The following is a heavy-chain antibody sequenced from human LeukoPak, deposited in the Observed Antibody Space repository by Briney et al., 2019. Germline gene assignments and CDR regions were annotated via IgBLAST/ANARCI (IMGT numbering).Heavy chain of an antibody. D-gene: IGHD2/OR15-2a*01. Sequence: SGTLSLTCAVSGGSISSSNWWSWVRQPPGKGLEWIGEIYHSGSTNYNPSLKSRVTISVDKSKNQFSLKLSSVTAADTAVYYCARAPRNSSTMLDYWGQGTLVTVSS. CDR3: ARAPRNSSTMLDY. J-gene: IGHJ4*02. CDR1: GGSISSSNW. V-gene: IGHV4-4*02. CDR2: IYHSGST.